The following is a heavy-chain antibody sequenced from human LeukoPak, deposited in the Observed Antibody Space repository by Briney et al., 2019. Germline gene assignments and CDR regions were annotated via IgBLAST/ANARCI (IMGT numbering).Heavy chain of an antibody. V-gene: IGHV3-7*01. D-gene: IGHD6-19*01. CDR3: TRDSGRFRLDY. CDR1: GFTFSTSW. Sequence: GGSLRLSCAASGFTFSTSWMNWVHQAPGKGLEWVASINEDGSEKYYVDSVKGRLTVSRDNAKNSLYLQMNSLRVEDTAVYYCTRDSGRFRLDYWGQGILVTVSS. J-gene: IGHJ4*02. CDR2: INEDGSEK.